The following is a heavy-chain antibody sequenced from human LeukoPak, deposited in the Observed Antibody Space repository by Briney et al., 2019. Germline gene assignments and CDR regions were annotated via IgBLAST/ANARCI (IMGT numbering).Heavy chain of an antibody. CDR2: SSSIGGRT. CDR3: AKDDAWGRFYH. D-gene: IGHD3-16*01. V-gene: IGHV3-23*01. Sequence: PGGSLRLSCAASGFTFSSHGMNWVRQAPGKGLEWVSGSSSIGGRTYYAEPVKGRLIITRDNSKNTLHLQMNSLRAEDTGVYYCAKDDAWGRFYHWGQGTLVTVSS. CDR1: GFTFSSHG. J-gene: IGHJ1*01.